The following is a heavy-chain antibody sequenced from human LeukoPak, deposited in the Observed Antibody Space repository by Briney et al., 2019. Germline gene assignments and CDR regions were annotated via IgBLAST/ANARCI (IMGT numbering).Heavy chain of an antibody. CDR2: IYYSGST. Sequence: SETLSLTCTVAGGSISSYYWSWIRQPPGKGLEWIGYIYYSGSTNYNPSLKSRVTISVETSKNQFSLKLSSVTAADTAVYYCARGLLDSGGYYNYYYYYMDVWGKGTTVTISS. D-gene: IGHD3-10*01. CDR1: GGSISSYY. CDR3: ARGLLDSGGYYNYYYYYMDV. V-gene: IGHV4-59*01. J-gene: IGHJ6*03.